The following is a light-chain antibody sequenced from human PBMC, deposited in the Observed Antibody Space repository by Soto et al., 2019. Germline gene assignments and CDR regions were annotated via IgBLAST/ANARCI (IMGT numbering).Light chain of an antibody. Sequence: QSALTQPASVSGSPGQSITISCTGTSSDVGGYNYVSWYQQHPGKAPKLMIYEVSNRPSGVSNRLSGSKSVNTASLTISGLQAEDEADYYCSSYTSSSTYVFGTGTKLTVL. CDR1: SSDVGGYNY. V-gene: IGLV2-14*01. J-gene: IGLJ1*01. CDR2: EVS. CDR3: SSYTSSSTYV.